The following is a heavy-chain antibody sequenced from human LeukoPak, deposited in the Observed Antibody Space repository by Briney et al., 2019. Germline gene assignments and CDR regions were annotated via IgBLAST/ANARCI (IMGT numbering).Heavy chain of an antibody. D-gene: IGHD3-10*01. J-gene: IGHJ5*02. CDR1: GYTFTGYY. CDR2: INPNSGGT. V-gene: IGHV1-2*02. CDR3: ARDSLTMVRGKENWFDP. Sequence: ASVTVSCKASGYTFTGYYMHWVRQAPGQGLEWMGWINPNSGGTNYAQKFQGRVTMTRDTSISTAYMELSRLRSDDTAVYYCARDSLTMVRGKENWFDPWGQGTLGTVSS.